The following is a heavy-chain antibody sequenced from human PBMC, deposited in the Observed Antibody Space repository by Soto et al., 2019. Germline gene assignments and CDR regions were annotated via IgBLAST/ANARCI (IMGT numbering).Heavy chain of an antibody. V-gene: IGHV4-4*07. CDR3: ATIVGANDY. D-gene: IGHD1-26*01. CDR1: RASIYTYS. J-gene: IGHJ4*02. CDR2: IYSSGSA. Sequence: SETLSLTCTVSRASIYTYSWTWIRQPAGKGLQWIGHIYSSGSANYSPSLKSRVSMSVDSSKNQISQKLSSVTAADTAVYYCATIVGANDYWGQGTLVTVSS.